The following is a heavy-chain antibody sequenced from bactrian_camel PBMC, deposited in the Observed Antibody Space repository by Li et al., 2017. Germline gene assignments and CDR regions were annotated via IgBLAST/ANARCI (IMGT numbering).Heavy chain of an antibody. J-gene: IGHJ6*01. CDR2: IDSDGST. CDR1: GLTFSGVTFDTIF. Sequence: HVQLVESGGGLVQAGGSLTLSCAASGLTFSGVTFDTIFMAWFRQAPGKEREGVAAIDSDGSTSYADSVKGRFTIFQDNAKNTLYLQMNSLKPEDTAVYYCAAAGLQDFGYWGQGTQVTVS. CDR3: AAAGLQDFGY. V-gene: IGHV3S55*01.